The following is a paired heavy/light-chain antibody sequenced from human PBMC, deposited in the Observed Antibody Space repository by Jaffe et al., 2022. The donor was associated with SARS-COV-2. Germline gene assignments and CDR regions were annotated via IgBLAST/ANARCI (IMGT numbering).Heavy chain of an antibody. D-gene: IGHD2-21*02. J-gene: IGHJ1*01. CDR2: ISRSGTTT. Sequence: EVQLVESGGGLVQPGGSLRLSCAASGFTFSNYAMAWVRQATGKGLEWVSAISRSGTTTYYADSVKGRFTISRDISKNTLYLQMNSLRVEDTAIYYCAKTPIAVVTATVPEYFQHWGQGTLVTVSS. V-gene: IGHV3-23*04. CDR3: AKTPIAVVTATVPEYFQH. CDR1: GFTFSNYA.
Light chain of an antibody. J-gene: IGLJ3*02. V-gene: IGLV3-25*03. Sequence: SYELTQPPSVSVSPGQTARITCSGDVLPKQYAYWYQQKPGQAPILVIYKDNERPSGIPERFSGSSSGTTVTLTISGVQAEDEADYYCQSADSRVLWVFGGGTKLTVL. CDR2: KDN. CDR3: QSADSRVLWV. CDR1: VLPKQY.